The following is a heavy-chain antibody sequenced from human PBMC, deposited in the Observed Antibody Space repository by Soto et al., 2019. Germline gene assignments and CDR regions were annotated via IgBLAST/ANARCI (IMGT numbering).Heavy chain of an antibody. CDR2: ISSGGST. J-gene: IGHJ4*02. Sequence: EVQLVESGGGLVQPGGSLRLSCAASGFTVSSFYMPWVRQAPGKGLQWVAVISSGGSTYYADSVKGRFTISRDNSKNTLYLEMNGLKAEDTAVYCCARDTFGGAYECLQGGQGTLVTVSS. D-gene: IGHD3-3*01. V-gene: IGHV3-66*01. CDR3: ARDTFGGAYECLQ. CDR1: GFTVSSFY.